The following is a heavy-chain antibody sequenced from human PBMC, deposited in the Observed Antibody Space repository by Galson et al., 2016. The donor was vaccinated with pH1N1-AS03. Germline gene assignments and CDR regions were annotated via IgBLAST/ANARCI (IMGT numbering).Heavy chain of an antibody. Sequence: SLRLSCAASGLSIGGTAMNWVRQAPGKGLEWVSGCGSDYSTHYAPSVDGRFTMSRDNSKNTVYLQMKSPRVEDTALYYCAKDIWGFAGMDVWGQGTTVTVSS. J-gene: IGHJ6*02. CDR3: AKDIWGFAGMDV. D-gene: IGHD7-27*01. CDR2: CGSDYST. V-gene: IGHV3-23*01. CDR1: GLSIGGTA.